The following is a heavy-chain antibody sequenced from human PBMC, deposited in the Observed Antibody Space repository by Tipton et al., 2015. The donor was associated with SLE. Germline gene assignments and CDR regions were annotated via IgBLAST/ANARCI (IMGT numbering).Heavy chain of an antibody. D-gene: IGHD5-18*01. CDR2: TSAYNGNT. Sequence: QSGPEVKKPGASVKVSCKASGYTFSSYGISWVRQAPGQGLEWMGWTSAYNGNTNYAQKLQGRVTMTTDTSTRTAYMELRSLRSDDTAIYYCARVRVDTAMGVFDFWGQGTLVTVSS. J-gene: IGHJ4*02. CDR3: ARVRVDTAMGVFDF. CDR1: GYTFSSYG. V-gene: IGHV1-18*01.